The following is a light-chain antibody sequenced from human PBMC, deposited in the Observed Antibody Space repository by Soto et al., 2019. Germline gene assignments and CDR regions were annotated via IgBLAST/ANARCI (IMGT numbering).Light chain of an antibody. Sequence: EIVLTQSPSTLSGFAGDRVTLYCRASQSINTRLAWYQHRPGQAPGLLIYPTSPSAAGVPARFSASGSGTDFALTISGVQPEDFAPYYCHQRQSWPRTFGQGTKVDIK. CDR1: QSINTR. CDR2: PTS. J-gene: IGKJ1*01. CDR3: HQRQSWPRT. V-gene: IGKV3-11*01.